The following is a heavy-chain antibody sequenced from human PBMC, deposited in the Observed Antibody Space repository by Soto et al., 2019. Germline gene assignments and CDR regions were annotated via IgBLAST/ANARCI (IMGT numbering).Heavy chain of an antibody. CDR1: GYTFTSYA. CDR3: ARDPVTIFGAVTRSFDY. Sequence: ASVKVSCKASGYTFTSYAMHWVRQAPGQRLEWMGWINAGNGNTKYSQKFQGRVTITRDTSASTAYMELSSLRSEDTAVYYCARDPVTIFGAVTRSFDYWGQGTLVTVSS. CDR2: INAGNGNT. D-gene: IGHD3-3*01. V-gene: IGHV1-3*01. J-gene: IGHJ4*02.